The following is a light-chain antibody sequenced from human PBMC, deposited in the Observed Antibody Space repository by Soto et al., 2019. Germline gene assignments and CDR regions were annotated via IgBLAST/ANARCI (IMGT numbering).Light chain of an antibody. Sequence: EIVMTQSPATLSVSPGEGATLSCKASQNVYNNLAWYQQRPGQPPRLLIYDASTRATGISARFSGSGYGTEFTLTISSLQSEDFAIYSGHKCSNSPLTFGGRTIVDIK. CDR1: QNVYNN. J-gene: IGKJ4*01. CDR2: DAS. V-gene: IGKV3-15*01. CDR3: HKCSNSPLT.